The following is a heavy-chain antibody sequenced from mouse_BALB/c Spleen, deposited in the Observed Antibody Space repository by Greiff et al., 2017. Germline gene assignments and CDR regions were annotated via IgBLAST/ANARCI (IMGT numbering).Heavy chain of an antibody. CDR2: IHPNSGNT. CDR1: GYTFTSSW. J-gene: IGHJ4*01. V-gene: IGHV1S130*01. Sequence: VQLQQSGSVLVRPGASVKLSCKASGYTFTSSWMHWAKQRPGQGLEWIGEIHPNSGNTNYNEKFKGKATLTVDTSSSTAYVDLSSLTSEDSAVYYCARRGLPYPMDYWGQGTSVTVSS. CDR3: ARRGLPYPMDY. D-gene: IGHD6-1*01.